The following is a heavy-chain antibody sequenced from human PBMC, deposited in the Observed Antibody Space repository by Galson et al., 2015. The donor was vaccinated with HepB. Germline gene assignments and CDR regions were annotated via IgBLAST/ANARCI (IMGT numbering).Heavy chain of an antibody. CDR2: VNYNGAT. V-gene: IGHV4-34*01. J-gene: IGHJ1*01. Sequence: SETLSLTCAVYGGSFSGYYWSWVRQPPGKGLEWIGEVNYNGATNYNPSLEGRVTISVDTSKNQFSLELKSATVADTAMYYFARDMLTKVLAHWSQGTWVAVSS. CDR1: GGSFSGYY. D-gene: IGHD4-17*01. CDR3: ARDMLTKVLAH.